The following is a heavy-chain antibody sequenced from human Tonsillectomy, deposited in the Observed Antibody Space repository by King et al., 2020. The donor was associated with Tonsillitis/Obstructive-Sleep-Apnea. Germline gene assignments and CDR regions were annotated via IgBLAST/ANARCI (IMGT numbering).Heavy chain of an antibody. CDR3: TRDQKPTYSDFWSGYPYYYYYMDV. Sequence: VQLVESGAEVKKPGASVKVSCKASGYTFTSYYMHWVRQAPGQGLEWMGIINPSGGSTNYTQKFQGRVTMTRDTSTSTVYMELSGLRSEDTAVYYCTRDQKPTYSDFWSGYPYYYYYMDVWGKGTTVTVSS. J-gene: IGHJ6*03. CDR2: INPSGGST. D-gene: IGHD3-3*01. V-gene: IGHV1-46*01. CDR1: GYTFTSYY.